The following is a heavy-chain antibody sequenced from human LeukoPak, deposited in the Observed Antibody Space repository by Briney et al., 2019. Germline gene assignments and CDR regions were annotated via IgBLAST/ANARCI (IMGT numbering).Heavy chain of an antibody. V-gene: IGHV4-59*08. D-gene: IGHD6-13*01. CDR3: ARHKAAAGRGSWFDP. Sequence: SETLSLTCTVSGGSISSYYWSWIRQPPGKGLEWIGYIYYSGSTNYNPSLKSRVTISVDTSKNQFSLKLTSVTAADTAVYYCARHKAAAGRGSWFDPGGQGTLVTVSS. CDR1: GGSISSYY. J-gene: IGHJ5*02. CDR2: IYYSGST.